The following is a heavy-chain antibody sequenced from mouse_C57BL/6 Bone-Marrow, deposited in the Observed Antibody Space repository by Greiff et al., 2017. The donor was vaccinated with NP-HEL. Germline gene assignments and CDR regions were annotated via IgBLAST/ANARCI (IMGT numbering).Heavy chain of an antibody. J-gene: IGHJ2*01. V-gene: IGHV1-15*01. CDR2: IDPETGGT. CDR3: TRGGGDY. Sequence: VQVVESGAELVRPGASVTLSCKASGYTFTDYEMHWVKQTPVHGLEWIGAIDPETGGTAYNQKFKGKAILTADKSSSTAYMELRSLTSEDSAVYYCTRGGGDYWGQGTTLTVSS. CDR1: GYTFTDYE.